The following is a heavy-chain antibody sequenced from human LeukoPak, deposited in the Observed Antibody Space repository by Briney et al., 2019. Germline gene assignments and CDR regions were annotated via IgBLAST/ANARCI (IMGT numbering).Heavy chain of an antibody. CDR1: GYTFTGYY. V-gene: IGHV1-2*02. CDR3: ASEVAYCGGDCYSGGMDV. D-gene: IGHD2-21*02. J-gene: IGHJ6*02. CDR2: INPNSGGT. Sequence: ASVKVSCKASGYTFTGYYMHWVRQAPGQGLEWMGWINPNSGGTNYAQKFQGRVTMPRDTSIRTAYMELSRLRSDDTAVYYCASEVAYCGGDCYSGGMDVWGQGTTVTVSS.